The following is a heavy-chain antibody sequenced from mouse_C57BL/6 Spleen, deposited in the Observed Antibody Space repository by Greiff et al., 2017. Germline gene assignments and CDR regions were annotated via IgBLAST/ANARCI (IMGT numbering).Heavy chain of an antibody. CDR2: IDPETGGT. Sequence: QVQLQQSGAELVRPGASVTLSCKASGYTFTDYEMHWVKQTPVHGLAWIGAIDPETGGTAYNQKFKGKAILTADKSSSTAYMELRSLTSEDSAVYYGTRGVTGYYFDYWGQGTTLTVSS. CDR3: TRGVTGYYFDY. D-gene: IGHD4-1*01. CDR1: GYTFTDYE. J-gene: IGHJ2*01. V-gene: IGHV1-15*01.